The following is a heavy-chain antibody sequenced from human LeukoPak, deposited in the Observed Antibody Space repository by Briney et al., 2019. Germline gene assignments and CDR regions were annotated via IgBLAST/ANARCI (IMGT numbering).Heavy chain of an antibody. Sequence: GASVKVSCKASGYPFTRYVIHWARRAPGQRLEWMGWINTGNGKTEYSPRFQGRVTIARDTSANIAYMELSSLRSEDTAVYYCARHIEVYDYWGQGTLVTVSS. CDR3: ARHIEVYDY. CDR2: INTGNGKT. J-gene: IGHJ4*02. CDR1: GYPFTRYV. V-gene: IGHV1-3*04. D-gene: IGHD2-21*01.